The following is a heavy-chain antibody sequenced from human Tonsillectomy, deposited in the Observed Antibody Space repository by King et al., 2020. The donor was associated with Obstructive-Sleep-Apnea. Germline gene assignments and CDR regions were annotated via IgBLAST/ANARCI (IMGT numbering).Heavy chain of an antibody. V-gene: IGHV3-23*04. D-gene: IGHD6-19*01. CDR3: AKALGIAVAGNFAFDI. CDR2: ISGSGGST. J-gene: IGHJ3*02. Sequence: VQLVESGGGLVQPGGSLRLSCAASGFTFSSYAMSWVRQAPGKGLEWVSAISGSGGSTYYADSVKGRFTISRDNSKNTLYLQMNSLRAEDTAVYYCAKALGIAVAGNFAFDIWGQGTMVTVSS. CDR1: GFTFSSYA.